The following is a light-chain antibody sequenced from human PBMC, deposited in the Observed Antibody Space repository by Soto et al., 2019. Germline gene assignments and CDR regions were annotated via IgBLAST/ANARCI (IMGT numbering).Light chain of an antibody. CDR3: QQYNKWPAEIT. J-gene: IGKJ1*01. CDR1: QSVSRK. CDR2: DVS. Sequence: EIVMTQSPATLSVSPGERATLSCRASQSVSRKLAWYQQKPGQAPRLLMYDVSNRATGIPARFSGSGSGTEFTLTISSLQSEDSGVYYCQQYNKWPAEITFGQGTKVDIK. V-gene: IGKV3D-15*01.